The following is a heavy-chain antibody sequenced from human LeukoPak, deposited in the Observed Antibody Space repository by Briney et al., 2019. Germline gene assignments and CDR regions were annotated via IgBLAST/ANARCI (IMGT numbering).Heavy chain of an antibody. V-gene: IGHV4-34*01. J-gene: IGHJ6*03. D-gene: IGHD1-7*01. CDR1: GGSFSGYY. Sequence: PSETLSLTCAVYGGSFSGYYWSWIRQPPGKGLGWIGEINHSGSTNYNPSLKSRVTISVDTSKNQFSLKLSSVTAADTAVYYCARGGWIGTTGGYYYMDVWGKGTTVTVSS. CDR3: ARGGWIGTTGGYYYMDV. CDR2: INHSGST.